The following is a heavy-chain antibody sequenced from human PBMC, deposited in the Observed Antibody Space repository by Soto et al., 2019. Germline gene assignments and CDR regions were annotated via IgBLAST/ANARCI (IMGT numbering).Heavy chain of an antibody. Sequence: QVQLVESGGGEVQPGRSLRLSCEASGFTFSSYGMHWVRQAPGKGLEWVAVIWFDESQKYYGDSVRGRFTISRDDSKNTLYLEMNSLRAEDTAMYYCAKEGGYSGYESDHWGQGTRVTVSA. J-gene: IGHJ4*02. V-gene: IGHV3-33*06. CDR2: IWFDESQK. CDR3: AKEGGYSGYESDH. D-gene: IGHD5-12*01. CDR1: GFTFSSYG.